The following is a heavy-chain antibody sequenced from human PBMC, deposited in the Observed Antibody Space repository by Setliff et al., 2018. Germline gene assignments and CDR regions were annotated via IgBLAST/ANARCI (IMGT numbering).Heavy chain of an antibody. V-gene: IGHV4-4*08. D-gene: IGHD2-8*01. Sequence: PSETLSLTCSVAGDSMSNFFWSWIRQPPGKGLEWIGYYRGGITNYSPSLRSRVTMSADRSRNQFSLNLNSVTAADTAIYYCARGPNSESWTFRYWSQGILVTVSS. J-gene: IGHJ4*02. CDR3: ARGPNSESWTFRY. CDR1: GDSMSNFF. CDR2: YRGGIT.